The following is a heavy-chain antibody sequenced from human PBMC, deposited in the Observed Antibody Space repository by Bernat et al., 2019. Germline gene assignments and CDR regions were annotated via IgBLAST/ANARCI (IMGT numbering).Heavy chain of an antibody. CDR1: GGSFSGYY. J-gene: IGHJ5*02. CDR2: INHSGST. Sequence: QVQLQQWGAGLLKPSETLSLTCAVYGGSFSGYYWSWIRQPPGKGLEWIGEINHSGSTNYNPSLKSRVTISVDTSKNQFSLKLSSVTAADMAVYYCARGRGRITQTWGQGTLVTVSS. V-gene: IGHV4-34*01. D-gene: IGHD3-16*01. CDR3: ARGRGRITQT.